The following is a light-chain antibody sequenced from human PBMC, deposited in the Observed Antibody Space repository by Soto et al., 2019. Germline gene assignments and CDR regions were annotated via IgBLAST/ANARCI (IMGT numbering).Light chain of an antibody. J-gene: IGKJ5*01. CDR3: QQFKSSPIT. V-gene: IGKV1-9*01. CDR1: QGIRSD. CDR2: AAS. Sequence: DMQLTQSPSFLSASLGDRVTITCRASQGIRSDLAWYQQNPGKAPKLLXYAASTLQNGVPSTFRGSGSGTEFTLTISSLQPEDFATYYCQQFKSSPITFGQGTRLEIK.